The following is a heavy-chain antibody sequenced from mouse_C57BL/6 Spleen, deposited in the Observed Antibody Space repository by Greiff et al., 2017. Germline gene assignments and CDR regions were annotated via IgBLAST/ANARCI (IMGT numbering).Heavy chain of an antibody. Sequence: EVKLQESGPGLVKPSQSLSLTCSVTGYSITSGYYWNWIRQFPGNKLEWMGYISYDGSNNYNPSLKNRISITRDTSKNQFFLKLNSVTTEDTATYYCARANPFAYWGQGTLVTVSA. CDR3: ARANPFAY. CDR1: GYSITSGYY. CDR2: ISYDGSN. D-gene: IGHD4-1*01. J-gene: IGHJ3*01. V-gene: IGHV3-6*01.